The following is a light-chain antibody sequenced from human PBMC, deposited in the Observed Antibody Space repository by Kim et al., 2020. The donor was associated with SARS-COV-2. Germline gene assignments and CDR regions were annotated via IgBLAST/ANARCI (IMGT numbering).Light chain of an antibody. J-gene: IGLJ3*02. V-gene: IGLV3-21*04. CDR2: YDS. CDR1: NIGSKS. CDR3: QVWDSSSDHWV. Sequence: APGKTARSTCGGNNIGSKSVHWYQKKPGQAPVLVIYYDSDRPSGIPERFSGSNSGNTATLTISRVEAGDEADYYCQVWDSSSDHWVFGGGTKVPS.